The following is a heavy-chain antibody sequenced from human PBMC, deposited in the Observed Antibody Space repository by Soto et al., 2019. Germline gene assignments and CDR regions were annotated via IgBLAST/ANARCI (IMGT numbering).Heavy chain of an antibody. CDR3: AREVERMSSSWYPD. Sequence: GGSLRLSCAASGFTFSSYGMHWVRQAPGKGLEWVAVIWYDGSNKYYADSVKGRFTISRDNSKNTLYLQMNSLRAEDTAVYYCAREVERMSSSWYPDWGQGTLVTVSS. D-gene: IGHD6-13*01. CDR1: GFTFSSYG. V-gene: IGHV3-33*01. CDR2: IWYDGSNK. J-gene: IGHJ4*02.